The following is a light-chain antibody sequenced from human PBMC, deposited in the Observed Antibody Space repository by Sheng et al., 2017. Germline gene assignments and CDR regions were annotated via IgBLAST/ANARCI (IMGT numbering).Light chain of an antibody. Sequence: DIQMTQSPSALSASLGDRVTITCRASQRINRWVAWYQQKPGTAPKLLISQASTLESGVPTRFSGSGSGTEFTLTISSLQPDDFATYYCQQYNSYSWTFGQGTKVEVK. CDR3: QQYNSYSWT. CDR2: QAS. CDR1: QRINRW. J-gene: IGKJ1*01. V-gene: IGKV1-5*03.